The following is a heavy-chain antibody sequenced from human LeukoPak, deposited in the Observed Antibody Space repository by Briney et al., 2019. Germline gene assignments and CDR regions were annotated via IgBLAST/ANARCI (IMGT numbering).Heavy chain of an antibody. Sequence: GGSLRLSCAASGFTFSSYWMSWVREAPGKGLEWVANIKQDGSEKLYVDSVKGRFTISRDNAKTSLYLQMNSLRAEDTAVYYCARPLHYDILAVDYWGQGTLVTVSS. CDR3: ARPLHYDILAVDY. V-gene: IGHV3-7*01. CDR2: IKQDGSEK. J-gene: IGHJ4*02. D-gene: IGHD3-9*01. CDR1: GFTFSSYW.